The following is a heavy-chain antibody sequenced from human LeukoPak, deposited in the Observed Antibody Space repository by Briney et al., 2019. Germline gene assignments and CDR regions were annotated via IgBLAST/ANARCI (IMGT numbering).Heavy chain of an antibody. Sequence: SGGSLRLSCAASGFTFSSYGMHWVRQAPGKGLEWVAFIRYDGSNKYYADSVKGRFTISRDNSKNTLYLQMNSLRAEDTAVYYCAKHLVVPAAIPDYYYYYMDVWGKGTTVTVSS. V-gene: IGHV3-30*02. CDR1: GFTFSSYG. CDR2: IRYDGSNK. J-gene: IGHJ6*03. D-gene: IGHD2-2*02. CDR3: AKHLVVPAAIPDYYYYYMDV.